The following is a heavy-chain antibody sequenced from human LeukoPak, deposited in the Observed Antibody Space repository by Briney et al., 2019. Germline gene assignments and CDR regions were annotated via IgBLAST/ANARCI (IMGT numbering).Heavy chain of an antibody. CDR1: GGSISSYY. CDR2: IYYSGTT. J-gene: IGHJ4*02. Sequence: SETLPLTCTVSGGSISSYYWSWLRQPPGKGLEWIGHIYYSGTTNYNPSLKSRVTISVDTSKNQFSLKLSSVTAADTAVYYCARGIETSKRRGYDYWGQGTLVTVSS. D-gene: IGHD1-26*01. V-gene: IGHV4-59*01. CDR3: ARGIETSKRRGYDY.